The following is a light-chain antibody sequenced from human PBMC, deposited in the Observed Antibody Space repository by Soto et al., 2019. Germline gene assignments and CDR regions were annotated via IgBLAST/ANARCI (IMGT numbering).Light chain of an antibody. J-gene: IGKJ1*01. Sequence: AIQMTQSPSSLSASVGDRVTITCRASQGIRSDLAWYQKKSGKAPKLLIYAASSLQSGVPSRFSGSGSGSDFTLTISSLQPEDSATYYCLQDYNYPRTFGQGTSVQI. CDR3: LQDYNYPRT. CDR1: QGIRSD. CDR2: AAS. V-gene: IGKV1-6*01.